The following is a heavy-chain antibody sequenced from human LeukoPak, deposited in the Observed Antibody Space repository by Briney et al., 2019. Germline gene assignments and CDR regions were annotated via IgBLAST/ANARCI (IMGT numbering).Heavy chain of an antibody. CDR2: IYHSGST. CDR1: GYSISSGYY. Sequence: SETLSLTCTVSGYSISSGYYWGWIRQPPGRGLEWIGNIYHSGSTYYNPSLKSRVTISVDTSKNQFSLKLTSVTAADTAVYYCARRLRFVGVWFDPWGQGTLVTVSS. V-gene: IGHV4-38-2*02. J-gene: IGHJ5*02. D-gene: IGHD3-10*01. CDR3: ARRLRFVGVWFDP.